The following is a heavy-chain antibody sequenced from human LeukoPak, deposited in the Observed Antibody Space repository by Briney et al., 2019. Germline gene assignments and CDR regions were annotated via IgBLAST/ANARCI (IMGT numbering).Heavy chain of an antibody. D-gene: IGHD3-9*01. J-gene: IGHJ5*02. Sequence: GGSLRLSCAASGFTFDDYAMHWVRQAPGKGMGWVSGISWNSGSIGYADSVKGRFTISRDNAKNSLYLQMNSLRAEDTALYYCAKVVNFDWLFGWFDPWGQGTLVTVSS. CDR1: GFTFDDYA. V-gene: IGHV3-9*01. CDR2: ISWNSGSI. CDR3: AKVVNFDWLFGWFDP.